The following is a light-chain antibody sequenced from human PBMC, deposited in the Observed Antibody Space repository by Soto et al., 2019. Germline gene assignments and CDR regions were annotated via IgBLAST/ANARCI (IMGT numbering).Light chain of an antibody. J-gene: IGLJ1*01. V-gene: IGLV2-14*01. Sequence: QSALTQPASVSGSPGQSITISCTGTSSDVGGYNYVSWYQQHPGKAPKLMIYEXXXRPXXXXXXXXXSKSGNTASLTISGLQAEDEADYYCSSYTSSSTLYVFGTGTKLTVL. CDR2: EXX. CDR3: SSYTSSSTLYV. CDR1: SSDVGGYNY.